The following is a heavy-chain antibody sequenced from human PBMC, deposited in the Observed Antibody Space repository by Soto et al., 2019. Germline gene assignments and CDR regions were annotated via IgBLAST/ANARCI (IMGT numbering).Heavy chain of an antibody. J-gene: IGHJ4*02. V-gene: IGHV3-74*01. Sequence: EVQLVESGGGLVQPGGSLRLSCAASGFTFSSYWMHWVRQAPGKGLVWVSRINSDGSSTSYADSVKGRFTISRDNAKNTVYLQMNSLRAEDTAVYYCSREGQLPGGPFDFWGQGTLVSVSS. CDR1: GFTFSSYW. CDR2: INSDGSST. CDR3: SREGQLPGGPFDF. D-gene: IGHD3-16*01.